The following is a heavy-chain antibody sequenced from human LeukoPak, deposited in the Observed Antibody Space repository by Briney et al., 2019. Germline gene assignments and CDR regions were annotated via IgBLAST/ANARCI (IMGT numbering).Heavy chain of an antibody. V-gene: IGHV3-23*01. CDR1: GFTFSSYA. D-gene: IGHD3-3*01. J-gene: IGHJ3*02. CDR2: ISGSGGST. Sequence: GGSLRLSCAASGFTFSSYAMSWVRQAPGKGLEWVSAISGSGGSTYYADSVKGRFTISRDNSKNTVYLQMNSLRAEDTAVYYCAKVPVFSATISEVVTDDAFDIWGQGTIVTVSS. CDR3: AKVPVFSATISEVVTDDAFDI.